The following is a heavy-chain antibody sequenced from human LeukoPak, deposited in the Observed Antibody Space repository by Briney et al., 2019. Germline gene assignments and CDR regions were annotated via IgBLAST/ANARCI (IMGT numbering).Heavy chain of an antibody. J-gene: IGHJ4*02. CDR3: ARDLAGATTFDF. Sequence: SETLSLTCTVSGYSISSGYYWGWIRQPPGKGLEYIGSMSHSGSTFFNPSLKSRFIISLDTSKNHFSLTLSSLTAGQPAGYYLARDLAGATTFDFWDQGTLVNVSS. CDR1: GYSISSGYY. V-gene: IGHV4-38-2*02. D-gene: IGHD1-26*01. CDR2: MSHSGST.